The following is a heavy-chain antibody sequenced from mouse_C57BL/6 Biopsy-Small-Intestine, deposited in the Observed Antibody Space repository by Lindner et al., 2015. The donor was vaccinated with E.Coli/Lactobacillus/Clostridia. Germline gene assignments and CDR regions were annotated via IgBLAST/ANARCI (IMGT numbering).Heavy chain of an antibody. CDR1: GYAFSSSW. CDR2: IYPGDGDT. CDR3: ARSYYYDGSRFDY. Sequence: VQLQESGPELVKPGASVKISCKASGYAFSSSWMNWVKQRPGKGLEWIGRIYPGDGDTNYNGKFKGKATLTADKSSSTAYMQLSSLTSEDSAVYFCARSYYYDGSRFDYWGQGTTLTVSS. J-gene: IGHJ2*01. D-gene: IGHD1-1*01. V-gene: IGHV1-82*01.